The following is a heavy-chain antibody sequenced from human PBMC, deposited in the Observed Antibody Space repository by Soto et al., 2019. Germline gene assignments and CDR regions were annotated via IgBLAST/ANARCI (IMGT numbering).Heavy chain of an antibody. CDR2: IKQDGSEK. CDR3: ARDPGNFYFDY. V-gene: IGHV3-7*03. D-gene: IGHD4-4*01. Sequence: WSMRLSCAASGFTVSSYWMSWVRQAPGKGLEWVANIKQDGSEKYYVDSVKGRFTISRDNAKNSLYLQMNSLRAEDTAVYYCARDPGNFYFDYWGQGTLVTVYS. J-gene: IGHJ4*02. CDR1: GFTVSSYW.